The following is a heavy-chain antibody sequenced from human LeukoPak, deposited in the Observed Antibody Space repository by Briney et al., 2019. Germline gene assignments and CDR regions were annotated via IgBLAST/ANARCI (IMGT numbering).Heavy chain of an antibody. CDR2: IYPGDSDT. V-gene: IGHV5-51*01. D-gene: IGHD2-8*02. CDR1: GYTFTSYW. J-gene: IGHJ4*02. Sequence: GESLKISCKGSGYTFTSYWIAWVRQMPGKGLEWMGIIYPGDSDTKYNQSFQGQVTISADKSISTAYLQWSSLTAEDTAVYYCARDCGAAITGPRFDLWGQGARVTVSS. CDR3: ARDCGAAITGPRFDL.